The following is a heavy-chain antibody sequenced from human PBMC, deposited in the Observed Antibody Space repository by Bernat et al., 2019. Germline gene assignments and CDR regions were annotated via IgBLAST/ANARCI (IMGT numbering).Heavy chain of an antibody. CDR2: IYYSGST. V-gene: IGHV4-31*03. Sequence: QVQLQESGPGLVKPSQTLSLTCTVSGGSISSGGYYWSWIRQHPGKGLEWSGYIYYSGSTYYNPSLKSRVTISVDTSKNQFSLKLSSVTAADTAVYYCARVVRITMIVVADLGVNWFDPWGQGTLVTVSS. CDR3: ARVVRITMIVVADLGVNWFDP. D-gene: IGHD3-22*01. CDR1: GGSISSGGYY. J-gene: IGHJ5*02.